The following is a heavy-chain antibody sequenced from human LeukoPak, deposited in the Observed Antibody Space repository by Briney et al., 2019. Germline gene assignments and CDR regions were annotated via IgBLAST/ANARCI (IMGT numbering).Heavy chain of an antibody. CDR1: GGSISSGGYY. CDR3: ARYGYSSGWSDDY. CDR2: IYYSGST. J-gene: IGHJ4*02. D-gene: IGHD6-19*01. Sequence: SETLSLTCTVSGGSISSGGYYWSWIRQHPGKGLEWIGYIYYSGSTYYNPSLKSRVTISVDTSKNQFSLKLSSVTAADTAVYYCARYGYSSGWSDDYWGQGTLVTVSS. V-gene: IGHV4-30-4*08.